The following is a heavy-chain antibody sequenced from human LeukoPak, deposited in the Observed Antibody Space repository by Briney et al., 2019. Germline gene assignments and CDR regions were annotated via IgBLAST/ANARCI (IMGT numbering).Heavy chain of an antibody. CDR1: GGSFSGYY. Sequence: SETLSLTCAVYGGSFSGYYWSWIRQPPRKGLEWIGEINHSGSTNYNPSLKSRVTISVDTSKNQFSLKLSSVTAADTAVYYCARGRKGVSTLNYYYYYMDVWGKGTTVTVSS. CDR3: ARGRKGVSTLNYYYYYMDV. V-gene: IGHV4-34*01. D-gene: IGHD3-3*01. CDR2: INHSGST. J-gene: IGHJ6*03.